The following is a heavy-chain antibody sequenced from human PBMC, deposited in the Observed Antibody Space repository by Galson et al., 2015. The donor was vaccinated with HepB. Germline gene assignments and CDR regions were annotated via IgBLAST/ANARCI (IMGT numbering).Heavy chain of an antibody. V-gene: IGHV1-18*04. J-gene: IGHJ5*02. Sequence: SVKVSCKASGYTFTSYGISWVRQAPGQGLEWMGWISAYNGNTNYAQKLQGRVTMTTDTSTSTAYMELRSLRSDDTAVYYCARNGYSSSWYGDSNWFDPWGQGTLVTVSS. D-gene: IGHD6-13*01. CDR3: ARNGYSSSWYGDSNWFDP. CDR2: ISAYNGNT. CDR1: GYTFTSYG.